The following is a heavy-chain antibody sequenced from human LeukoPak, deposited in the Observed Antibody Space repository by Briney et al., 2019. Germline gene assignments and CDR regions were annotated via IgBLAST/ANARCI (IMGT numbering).Heavy chain of an antibody. Sequence: GGSLRLSCEASGFTFSSYSMNWVRQAPGKGLEWISYISTSTTTIYYADSVKGRFTISRDNAKKSLYLQMNSLRAEDTAIYYCASNGGAVAKTTEFDYWGQGTLVTVSS. CDR3: ASNGGAVAKTTEFDY. D-gene: IGHD6-19*01. CDR1: GFTFSSYS. CDR2: ISTSTTTI. V-gene: IGHV3-48*04. J-gene: IGHJ4*02.